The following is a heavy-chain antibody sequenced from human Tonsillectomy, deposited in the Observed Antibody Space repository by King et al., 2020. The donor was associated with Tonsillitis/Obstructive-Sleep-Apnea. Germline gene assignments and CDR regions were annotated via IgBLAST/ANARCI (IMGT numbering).Heavy chain of an antibody. CDR1: GASVTNHGYY. J-gene: IGHJ4*02. V-gene: IGHV4-39*01. Sequence: QLQESGPGLVKPSETLSLTCSVSGASVTNHGYYWGWIRQSPGQGLEWIGSIYYSGTTYYGPSLRSRVTLSLDTSNNQVPLKLSSVIAADTAVYYCAKHLGYYPFEYWGQGALVTVSS. CDR3: AKHLGYYPFEY. CDR2: IYYSGTT. D-gene: IGHD3-22*01.